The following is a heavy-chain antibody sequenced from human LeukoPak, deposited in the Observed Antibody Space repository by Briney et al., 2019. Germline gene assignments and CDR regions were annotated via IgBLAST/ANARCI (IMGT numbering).Heavy chain of an antibody. J-gene: IGHJ6*02. CDR1: GGSISSSSYS. V-gene: IGHV4-39*01. CDR3: ARISGNFGVVAYYYYGMDV. Sequence: SETLSLTCTVSGGSISSSSYSWGWIRQPPGKGLEWIGSIYYSGSTYYNPSLKSRVTISVDTSKNQFSLKLSSVTAADTAVYYCARISGNFGVVAYYYYGMDVWGQGTTVTVSS. D-gene: IGHD3-3*01. CDR2: IYYSGST.